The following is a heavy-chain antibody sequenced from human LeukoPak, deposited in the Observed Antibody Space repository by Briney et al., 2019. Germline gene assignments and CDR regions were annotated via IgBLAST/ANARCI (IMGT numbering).Heavy chain of an antibody. J-gene: IGHJ4*02. D-gene: IGHD6-6*01. CDR2: ISNNGGRT. CDR1: GFTFSRYS. V-gene: IGHV3-64*02. CDR3: ARTTIAAREADY. Sequence: GSLSLSCAASGFTFSRYSMHWVRQAPGKGMEYVSAISNNGGRTFYADSVNGRFTISRDNSKNTLYLQMGSLRTEDMAVYYCARTTIAAREADYWGQGTLVTVSS.